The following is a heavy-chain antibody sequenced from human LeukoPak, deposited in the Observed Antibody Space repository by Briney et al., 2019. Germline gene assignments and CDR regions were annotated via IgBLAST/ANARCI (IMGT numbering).Heavy chain of an antibody. D-gene: IGHD5-18*01. V-gene: IGHV1-2*02. CDR3: ARESGTWLPYYYMDV. Sequence: ASVKVSCKASGYTFTSCYMHGVRQAPGQGLEWMGWINPNSGCTNYAQKFQGRVTMTRDTSISTAYMELSMLRSDDTAVYYCARESGTWLPYYYMDVWGKGTTVTVSS. CDR2: INPNSGCT. CDR1: GYTFTSCY. J-gene: IGHJ6*03.